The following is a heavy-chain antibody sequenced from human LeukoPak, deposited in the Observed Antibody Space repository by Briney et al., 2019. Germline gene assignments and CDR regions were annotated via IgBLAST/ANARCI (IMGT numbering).Heavy chain of an antibody. CDR3: ARGVNYDFWSGYKIHQNWFDP. D-gene: IGHD3-3*01. CDR2: IIPIIGTA. V-gene: IGHV1-69*13. CDR1: GGTFSSYA. J-gene: IGHJ5*02. Sequence: ASVKVSCKASGGTFSSYAISWVRQAPGQGLEWMGGIIPIIGTANYAQKFQGRVTITADESTSTAYMELSSLRSEDTAVYYCARGVNYDFWSGYKIHQNWFDPWGQGTLVTVSS.